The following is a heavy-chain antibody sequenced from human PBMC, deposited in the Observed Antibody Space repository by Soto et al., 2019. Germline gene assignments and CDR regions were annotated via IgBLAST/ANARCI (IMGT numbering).Heavy chain of an antibody. J-gene: IGHJ4*02. V-gene: IGHV1-69*02. CDR1: GGTFSSYT. CDR3: ARAPGCYGDYLLD. D-gene: IGHD4-17*01. CDR2: IIPIRGIA. Sequence: QVQLVQSGAEVKKPGSSVKVSCKASGGTFSSYTISWVRQAPGQGLEWMGRIIPIRGIANYAQKFQGRVTITADKSTSTAYMERSSLISEDTAVYYCARAPGCYGDYLLDWVQGTLVTFSS.